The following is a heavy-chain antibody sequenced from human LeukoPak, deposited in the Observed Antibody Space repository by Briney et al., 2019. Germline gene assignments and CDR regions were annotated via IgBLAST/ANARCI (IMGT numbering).Heavy chain of an antibody. J-gene: IGHJ4*02. CDR2: INPDNGNT. CDR1: GYPFTRYG. CDR3: AAYYCSTTSCYPYFFDY. Sequence: ASVKVSCKASGYPFTRYGISWVRQAPGQGLEWMGWINPDNGNTKYAQKFQGRVTMTTDTSTSTAHMELRSLRSDDTAVYYCAAYYCSTTSCYPYFFDYWGQGTLVTVSS. V-gene: IGHV1-18*01. D-gene: IGHD2-2*01.